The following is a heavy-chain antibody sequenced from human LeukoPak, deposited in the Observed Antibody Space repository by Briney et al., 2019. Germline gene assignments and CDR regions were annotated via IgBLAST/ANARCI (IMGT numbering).Heavy chain of an antibody. CDR1: GGTFRNSA. CDR2: IIPVLDVI. Sequence: ASVKVSCKAFGGTFRNSAISWVRQAPGQGLEWMGRIIPVLDVISYAQKFQGRVTITADKSTNPAYMELSSLRSQDTAVYYCARVISSGDSWGQGTLVTVSS. V-gene: IGHV1-69*04. D-gene: IGHD3-16*02. J-gene: IGHJ5*02. CDR3: ARVISSGDS.